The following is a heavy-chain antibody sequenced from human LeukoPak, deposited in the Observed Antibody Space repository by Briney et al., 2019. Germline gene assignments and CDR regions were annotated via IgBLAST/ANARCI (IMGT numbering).Heavy chain of an antibody. V-gene: IGHV1-46*01. CDR2: INPSGGST. Sequence: ASVKVSCKASGYTFTSYYMHWVRQGPGQGLEWMGIINPSGGSTSYAQKFQGRVTMTRDTSISTAYMELSILRSDDTAVYYCARATEFDYWGQGTLVTVSS. CDR3: ARATEFDY. J-gene: IGHJ4*02. CDR1: GYTFTSYY.